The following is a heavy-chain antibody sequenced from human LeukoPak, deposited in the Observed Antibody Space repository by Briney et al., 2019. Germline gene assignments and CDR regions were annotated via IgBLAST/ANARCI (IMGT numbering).Heavy chain of an antibody. CDR1: GFTFDDYA. CDR3: AREPLYYDSSGPGV. CDR2: ISWNSGSI. D-gene: IGHD3-22*01. Sequence: PGRSLRLSCAASGFTFDDYAMHWVRQAPGKGLEWVSGISWNSGSIGYADSVKGRFTISRDNAKNSLYLQMNSLRAEDTALYYCAREPLYYDSSGPGVWGQGTTVTVSS. J-gene: IGHJ6*02. V-gene: IGHV3-9*01.